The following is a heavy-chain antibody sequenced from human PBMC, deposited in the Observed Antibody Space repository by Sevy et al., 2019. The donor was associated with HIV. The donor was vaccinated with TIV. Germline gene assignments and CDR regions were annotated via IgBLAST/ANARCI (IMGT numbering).Heavy chain of an antibody. CDR2: ISQSGST. D-gene: IGHD2-15*01. CDR3: ARGPLFSPEYCSGGSCPTIDY. Sequence: SETLSLTCAVSGVSFSDYYWSWIRQPPGKGLEWIWEISQSGSTNYNPSLKSRVIMSLDTSKNQFSLKLTSVTAADTAVYYCARGPLFSPEYCSGGSCPTIDYWGQGTLVTVSS. CDR1: GVSFSDYY. V-gene: IGHV4-34*01. J-gene: IGHJ4*02.